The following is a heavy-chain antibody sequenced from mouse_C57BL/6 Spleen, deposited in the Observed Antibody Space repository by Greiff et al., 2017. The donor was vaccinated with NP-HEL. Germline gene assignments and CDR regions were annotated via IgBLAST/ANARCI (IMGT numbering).Heavy chain of an antibody. CDR1: GFTFSSYA. V-gene: IGHV5-9-1*02. CDR2: ISSGGDYI. D-gene: IGHD2-5*01. Sequence: EVMLVESGEGLVKPGGSLKLSCAASGFTFSSYAMSWVRQTPEKRLEWVAYISSGGDYIYYADTVKGRFTISRDNARNTLYLQMSSLKSEDTAMYYCTRAPYYSNYEGIYYAMDYWGQGTSVTVSS. J-gene: IGHJ4*01. CDR3: TRAPYYSNYEGIYYAMDY.